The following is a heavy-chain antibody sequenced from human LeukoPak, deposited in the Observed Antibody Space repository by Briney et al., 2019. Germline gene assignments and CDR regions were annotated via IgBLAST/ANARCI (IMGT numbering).Heavy chain of an antibody. CDR1: GFTFSTFC. V-gene: IGHV3-30*02. J-gene: IGHJ6*02. Sequence: GGSLRLSCAASGFTFSTFCMHWVRQEPGKGLEWVTFIPDDGSNKYYADSVKGRFAISRDNSKNTLYLQMNTLRVEDTAVYYCTRDFMDYDVSTGLHHYYMDVWGQGTTVSVSS. D-gene: IGHD3-9*01. CDR3: TRDFMDYDVSTGLHHYYMDV. CDR2: IPDDGSNK.